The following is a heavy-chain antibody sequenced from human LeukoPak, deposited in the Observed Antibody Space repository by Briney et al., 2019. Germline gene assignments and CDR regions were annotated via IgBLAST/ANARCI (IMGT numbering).Heavy chain of an antibody. V-gene: IGHV4-34*01. CDR3: ARGQEEWELLQRAVHFDY. CDR2: INHSGST. CDR1: GGSFSGYY. D-gene: IGHD1-26*01. J-gene: IGHJ4*02. Sequence: PSETLSLTCAVYGGSFSGYYWTWIRQPPGKGLEWIGEINHSGSTNYNPSLRGRVTISVDTSKNQFSLKVSSATAADTAVYYCARGQEEWELLQRAVHFDYWGQGTLVTVSS.